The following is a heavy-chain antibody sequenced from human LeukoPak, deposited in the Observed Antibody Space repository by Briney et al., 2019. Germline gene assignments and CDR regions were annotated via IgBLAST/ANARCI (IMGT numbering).Heavy chain of an antibody. CDR1: GGSFSGYY. CDR3: ARGVTSVGATAPHGY. J-gene: IGHJ4*02. Sequence: SETLSLTCAVYGGSFSGYYWSWIRQPPGKGLEWIGEINHSGSANYNPSLKSRVTISVDTSKNQFSLKLSSVTAADTAVYYCARGVTSVGATAPHGYWGQGTLVTVSS. V-gene: IGHV4-34*01. D-gene: IGHD1-26*01. CDR2: INHSGSA.